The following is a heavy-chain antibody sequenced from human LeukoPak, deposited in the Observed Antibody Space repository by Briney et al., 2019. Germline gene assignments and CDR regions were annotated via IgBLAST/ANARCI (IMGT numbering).Heavy chain of an antibody. CDR2: IYYSGST. D-gene: IGHD6-13*01. J-gene: IGHJ4*02. V-gene: IGHV4-59*12. CDR1: GGSISSYY. CDR3: ARDVEAAAGTVY. Sequence: SETLSLTCTVSGGSISSYYWSWIRQPPGKGLEWIGYIYYSGSTNYNPSLKSRVTISVDTSKNQFSLKLNSVTAAGTAVYYCARDVEAAAGTVYWGQGTLVTVSS.